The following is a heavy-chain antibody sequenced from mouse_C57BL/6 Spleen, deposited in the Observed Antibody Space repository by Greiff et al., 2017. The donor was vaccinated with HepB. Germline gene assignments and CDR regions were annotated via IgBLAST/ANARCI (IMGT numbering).Heavy chain of an antibody. J-gene: IGHJ2*01. CDR3: ARHEGHLRREGKRYFDY. D-gene: IGHD2-12*01. V-gene: IGHV1-62-2*01. Sequence: QVQLQQSGAELVKPGASVKLSCKASGYTFTEYTIHWVKQRSGQGLEWIGWFYPGSGSIKYNEKFKDKATLTAEKSSSTVYMELSRLTSEDSAVYCCARHEGHLRREGKRYFDYRGQGTTLTVSS. CDR2: FYPGSGSI. CDR1: GYTFTEYT.